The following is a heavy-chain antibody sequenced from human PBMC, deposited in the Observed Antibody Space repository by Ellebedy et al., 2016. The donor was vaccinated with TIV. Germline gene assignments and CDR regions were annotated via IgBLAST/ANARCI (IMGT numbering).Heavy chain of an antibody. J-gene: IGHJ3*02. CDR1: GASISRYY. CDR3: ARSNISFLGETDAFDI. CDR2: MSYSGSS. V-gene: IGHV4-59*01. D-gene: IGHD3-3*01. Sequence: MPSETLSLTCNVSGASISRYYWSWIRQPPGKGLEWIGYMSYSGSSNYNPSLKSRLTMSIDTSKKQISLKLSSVTAGDTGVYFCARSNISFLGETDAFDIWGQGTRVTVSS.